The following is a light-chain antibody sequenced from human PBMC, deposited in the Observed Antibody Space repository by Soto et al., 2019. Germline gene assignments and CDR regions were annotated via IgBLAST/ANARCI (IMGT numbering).Light chain of an antibody. J-gene: IGKJ1*01. CDR3: QEYQSYWT. CDR2: KAS. V-gene: IGKV1-5*03. CDR1: QSIGNY. Sequence: DIQMTQSPSTLSASVGDRVTITCRASQSIGNYLAWYQQKPGKAPNLLIYKASSLESGGPSRFSGSGSGTEFTLRISSLQPDDFATYYCQEYQSYWTFGQGTKVEIK.